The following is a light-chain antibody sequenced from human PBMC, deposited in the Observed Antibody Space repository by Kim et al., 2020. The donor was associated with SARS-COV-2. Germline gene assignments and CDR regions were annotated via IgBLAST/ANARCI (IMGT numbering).Light chain of an antibody. CDR1: SGSIASNY. CDR3: QSYDSSNWV. CDR2: EDN. V-gene: IGLV6-57*02. J-gene: IGLJ3*02. Sequence: GQTVTISCTGSSGSIASNYVQWDQQRPGSAPTPVLYEDNQRPSGVPDRFSGSIDSSSNSASLTSSGLKTEDEADHHCQSYDSSNWVFGGGTQLTVL.